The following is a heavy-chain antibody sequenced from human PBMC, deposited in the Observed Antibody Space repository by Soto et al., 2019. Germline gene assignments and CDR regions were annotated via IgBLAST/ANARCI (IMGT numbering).Heavy chain of an antibody. D-gene: IGHD6-13*01. V-gene: IGHV1-18*01. CDR2: ISAYNGDT. J-gene: IGHJ4*02. CDR1: GYTFTSYG. CDR3: ARDRYSSSWYLTSFDY. Sequence: QVQLVQSSAEVKKPGASVKVACKASGYTFTSYGISWVRQAPGQGLEWMGWISAYNGDTNYAQNLQGRVTMTTETSTSTAYMELRSLRSDDTAVYYCARDRYSSSWYLTSFDYWGQGTLVTVSS.